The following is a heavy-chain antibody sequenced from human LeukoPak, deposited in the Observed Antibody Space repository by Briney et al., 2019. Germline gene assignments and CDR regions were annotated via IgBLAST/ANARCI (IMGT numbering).Heavy chain of an antibody. J-gene: IGHJ4*02. D-gene: IGHD3-22*01. Sequence: SETLSLTCAVHGGSFSGYYWSWIRQPPGKGLEWIGEINHSGSTNYNPSLKSRVTISVDTSKNQFSLKLSSVTAADTAVYYCARDSSGYPFDYWGQGTLVTVSS. CDR2: INHSGST. CDR3: ARDSSGYPFDY. CDR1: GGSFSGYY. V-gene: IGHV4-34*01.